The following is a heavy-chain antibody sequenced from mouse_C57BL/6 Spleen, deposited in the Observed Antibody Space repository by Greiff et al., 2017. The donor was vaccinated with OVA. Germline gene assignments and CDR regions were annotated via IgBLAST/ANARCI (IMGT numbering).Heavy chain of an antibody. V-gene: IGHV1-9*01. CDR2: ILPGSGST. J-gene: IGHJ4*01. Sequence: LVASGAALMQPGASVQLSCTATGYTFTGYWIEWVKQRPGHGLEWIGEILPGSGSTNYNEKFKGKATFTADTSSNTAYMQLSSLTTEDSAIYYCARFYYDYDEGYAMDYWGQGTSVTVSS. CDR1: GYTFTGYW. CDR3: ARFYYDYDEGYAMDY. D-gene: IGHD2-4*01.